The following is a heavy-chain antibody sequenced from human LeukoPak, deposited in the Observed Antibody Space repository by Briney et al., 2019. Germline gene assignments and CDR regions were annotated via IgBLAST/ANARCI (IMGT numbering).Heavy chain of an antibody. D-gene: IGHD3-22*01. Sequence: GGSLRLSCAASGFTFSSYSMNWVRQAPGKGLEWVSAISGSGGSTYYADSVKGRFTISRDNSKNTLYLQMNSLRAEDTAVYYCAKSDKNYYDSSGSPIRGAFDIWGQGTMVTVSS. CDR2: ISGSGGST. CDR1: GFTFSSYS. CDR3: AKSDKNYYDSSGSPIRGAFDI. J-gene: IGHJ3*02. V-gene: IGHV3-23*01.